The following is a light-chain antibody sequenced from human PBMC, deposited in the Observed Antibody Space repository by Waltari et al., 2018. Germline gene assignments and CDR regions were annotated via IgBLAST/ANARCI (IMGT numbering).Light chain of an antibody. CDR3: CSYAGSYNVL. CDR2: DVS. Sequence: QSALTQHRSVSGCPGQSVSILCTGTSSDVGTYNFASCYQQPPGEVAKVMISDVSKRPAGVPDRFSGSKSSNTASLAISGLQAEDEADYYCCSYAGSYNVLIGGGTKLTVL. CDR1: SSDVGTYNF. J-gene: IGLJ2*01. V-gene: IGLV2-11*01.